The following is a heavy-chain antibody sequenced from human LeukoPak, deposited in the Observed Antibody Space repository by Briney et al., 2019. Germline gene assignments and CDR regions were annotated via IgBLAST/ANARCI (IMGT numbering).Heavy chain of an antibody. Sequence: PSETLSLTCAVYGGSFSGYYWSWIRQPPGKGLEWIGEINNSGSTNYNPSLKSRVTISVDTSKNQFSLKLSAVTAADTAVYYCARAPLGYLMDVWGKGTTVTVSS. CDR2: INNSGST. CDR1: GGSFSGYY. V-gene: IGHV4-34*01. D-gene: IGHD6-13*01. CDR3: ARAPLGYLMDV. J-gene: IGHJ6*04.